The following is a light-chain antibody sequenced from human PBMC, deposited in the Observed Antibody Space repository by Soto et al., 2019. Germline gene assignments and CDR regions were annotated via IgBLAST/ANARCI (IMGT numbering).Light chain of an antibody. CDR1: QSIRSW. CDR2: KAS. Sequence: DIPMTQSPSTLSASVGDRVTITCRASQSIRSWLAWYQQKPGKAPKLLIYKASSLESGVPSRFSGSGSGTEFTLTISSLQPVDFATYYCQQYNSYPWTFGQGTKVEIK. V-gene: IGKV1-5*03. CDR3: QQYNSYPWT. J-gene: IGKJ1*01.